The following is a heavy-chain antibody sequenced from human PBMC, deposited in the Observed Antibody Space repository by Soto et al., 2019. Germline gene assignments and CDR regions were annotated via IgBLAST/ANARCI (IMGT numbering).Heavy chain of an antibody. CDR1: GFTFSSYG. J-gene: IGHJ6*02. D-gene: IGHD4-4*01. CDR2: ISYDGSNK. CDR3: AKEFMTTVLTPNSYYYYYGMDV. Sequence: QVQLVESGGGVVQPGRSLRLSCAASGFTFSSYGMHWVRQAPGKGLEWVAVISYDGSNKYYADSVKGRFTISRDNSKNPLYRQMHSLRADDTAVYYCAKEFMTTVLTPNSYYYYYGMDVWGQGTTVTVSS. V-gene: IGHV3-30*18.